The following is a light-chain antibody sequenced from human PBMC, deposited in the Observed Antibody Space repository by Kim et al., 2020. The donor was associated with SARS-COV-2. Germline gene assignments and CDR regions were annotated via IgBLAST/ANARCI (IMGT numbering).Light chain of an antibody. CDR3: QAWDSSTAV. CDR1: ELGNKY. Sequence: SYELTQPPSVSVSPGQTASISCSGDELGNKYACXYQLKPGQSPVLVIYQDSKRPSGIPERFSGSNSGNTATLTISGTQAMDEADYYCQAWDSSTAVFGTG. J-gene: IGLJ1*01. CDR2: QDS. V-gene: IGLV3-1*01.